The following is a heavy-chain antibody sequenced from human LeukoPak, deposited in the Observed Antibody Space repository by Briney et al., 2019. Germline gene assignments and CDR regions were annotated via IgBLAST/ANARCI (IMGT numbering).Heavy chain of an antibody. V-gene: IGHV3-30*04. CDR2: ISYDGIHK. Sequence: GGSLRLSCAASGFTFSNYAMHWVRQAPGKGLEWVAVISYDGIHKYYADSIKGRFNISRDNSDHTLFLLVDSLRPDDTAVYYCARVRAGSVDYWGQGTLVTVSS. J-gene: IGHJ4*02. CDR1: GFTFSNYA. D-gene: IGHD3-10*01. CDR3: ARVRAGSVDY.